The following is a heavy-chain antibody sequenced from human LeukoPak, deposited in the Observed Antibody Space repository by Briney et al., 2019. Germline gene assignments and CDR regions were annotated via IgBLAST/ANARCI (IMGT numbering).Heavy chain of an antibody. CDR2: ISPNSGGT. CDR3: ARYTAVAGSGY. V-gene: IGHV1-2*06. CDR1: GYTFTGYY. J-gene: IGHJ4*02. D-gene: IGHD6-19*01. Sequence: GASVKVSCKASGYTFTGYYMHWVRQAPGQGLEWMGRISPNSGGTNYAQKFQGRVTMTRDTSISTAYMELSRLRPDDTAVYYCARYTAVAGSGYWGQGTLVTVSS.